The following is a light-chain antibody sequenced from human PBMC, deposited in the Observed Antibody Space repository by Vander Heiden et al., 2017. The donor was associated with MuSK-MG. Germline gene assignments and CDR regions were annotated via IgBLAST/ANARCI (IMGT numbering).Light chain of an antibody. CDR1: VSTIGNND. J-gene: IGLJ2*01. CDR3: AAWDDSRNGVV. Sequence: QSVLTQPPSVSEAPRQRVTISCSGSVSTIGNNDVDWYQQLTGKAPKLLIYYDDRRTSGVADRVSGSKSGTSATMAISGLQAEEEADYYCAAWDDSRNGVVFGGGTKLTVL. CDR2: YDD. V-gene: IGLV1-36*01.